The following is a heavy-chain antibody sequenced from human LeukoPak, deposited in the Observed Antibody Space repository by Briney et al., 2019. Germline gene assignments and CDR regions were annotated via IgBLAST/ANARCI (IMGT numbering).Heavy chain of an antibody. Sequence: GGSLRLSCAASGFTFSDYYMSWIRQAPGEGLEWVSYISSSGSTIYYADSVKGRFTISRDNAKNSLYLQMNSLRAEDTAVYYCAKDGGYCSGGSCPEDWFDPWGQGTLVTVSS. D-gene: IGHD2-15*01. CDR3: AKDGGYCSGGSCPEDWFDP. V-gene: IGHV3-11*01. CDR2: ISSSGSTI. CDR1: GFTFSDYY. J-gene: IGHJ5*02.